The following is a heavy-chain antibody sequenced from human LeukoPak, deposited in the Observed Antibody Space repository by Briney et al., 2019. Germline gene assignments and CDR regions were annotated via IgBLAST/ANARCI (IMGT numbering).Heavy chain of an antibody. Sequence: GGSLRLSCAASGFVFNNYGMHWVRQASGKGLKWVAVIWTDGSKKSYADSVKGRFTFTRDNSKNMLYLQMDSLRADDTAVYYCARRSSGTSGLDYWGQGILVTVSS. D-gene: IGHD1-26*01. CDR1: GFVFNNYG. J-gene: IGHJ4*02. CDR2: IWTDGSKK. CDR3: ARRSSGTSGLDY. V-gene: IGHV3-33*01.